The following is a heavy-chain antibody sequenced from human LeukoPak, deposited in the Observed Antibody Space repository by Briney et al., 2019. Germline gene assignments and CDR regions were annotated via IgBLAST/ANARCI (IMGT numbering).Heavy chain of an antibody. CDR1: GDSISSDTYY. V-gene: IGHV4-61*02. J-gene: IGHJ4*02. CDR2: THASGSF. CDR3: ARRARDWYSPIEY. Sequence: SQTLSLTCTVSGDSISSDTYYWSWIRQPPGQGLQWIGRTHASGSFMYNPSLKSRLTISIDTSKKQFSLKLSSVTDADTAVYYWARRARDWYSPIEYWGPGTLVTVSS. D-gene: IGHD2-21*02.